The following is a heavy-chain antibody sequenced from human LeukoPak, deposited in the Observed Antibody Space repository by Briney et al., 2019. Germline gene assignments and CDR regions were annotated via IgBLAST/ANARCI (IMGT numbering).Heavy chain of an antibody. V-gene: IGHV3-23*01. J-gene: IGHJ4*02. CDR3: AKGQELDDGVFDS. D-gene: IGHD1-1*01. Sequence: PGGSLRLSCAASRFNLSSYGMHWVRQAPGKGLEWVSAIRSNGETVYNADSVKGRFTISRDDSRQTLFLQMSSLRVEDTATYYCAKGQELDDGVFDSWGQGTLVTVSS. CDR1: RFNLSSYG. CDR2: IRSNGETV.